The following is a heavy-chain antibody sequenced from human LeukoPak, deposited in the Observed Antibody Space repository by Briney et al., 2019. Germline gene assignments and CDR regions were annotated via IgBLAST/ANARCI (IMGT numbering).Heavy chain of an antibody. CDR2: INPNSGGT. CDR3: ARSHYYGSGSVYGMDV. J-gene: IGHJ6*04. V-gene: IGHV1-2*04. Sequence: ASVTVSCKASGYTFTDYYMHWVGQAPGQGREWMGWINPNSGGTNYAQKFQGWVNMTRDTSISTVYMELSRLRSDDTAVYYCARSHYYGSGSVYGMDVWGKGTTVTVSS. CDR1: GYTFTDYY. D-gene: IGHD3-10*01.